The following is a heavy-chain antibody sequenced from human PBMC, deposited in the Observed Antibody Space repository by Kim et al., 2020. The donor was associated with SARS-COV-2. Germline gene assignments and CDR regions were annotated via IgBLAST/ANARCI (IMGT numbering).Heavy chain of an antibody. CDR1: GDSIRSDY. J-gene: IGHJ4*02. CDR3: SRDGGWYKFDY. V-gene: IGHV4-59*01. CDR2: SDYRRST. Sequence: SETLSLTCAVSGDSIRSDYWTWIRQPPGKGLEWIGFSDYRRSTNYNTSLKSRVTISTDKSKNHFSLRLSSVTAADKAVYYCSRDGGWYKFDYWGQGTSVT. D-gene: IGHD6-19*01.